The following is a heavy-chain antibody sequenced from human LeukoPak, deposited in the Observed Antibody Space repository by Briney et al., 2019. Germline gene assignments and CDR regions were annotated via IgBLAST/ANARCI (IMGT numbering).Heavy chain of an antibody. D-gene: IGHD2-2*01. CDR1: GGSFSGYY. CDR2: INHSGST. J-gene: IGHJ5*02. V-gene: IGHV4-34*01. CDR3: AKIVVVPAANWFDP. Sequence: SETLSLTCAVYGGSFSGYYWSWIRQPPGKGLEWIGEINHSGSTNYNPSLKSRVTISVDTPKNQFSLKLSSVTAADTAVYYCAKIVVVPAANWFDPWGLGTLVTVSS.